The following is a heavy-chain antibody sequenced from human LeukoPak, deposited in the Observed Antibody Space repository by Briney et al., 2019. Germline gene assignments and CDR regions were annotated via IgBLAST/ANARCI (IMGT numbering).Heavy chain of an antibody. CDR1: GFTFSDYY. D-gene: IGHD1-26*01. CDR3: ARVRGSYCSDY. CDR2: ISSSGTTI. Sequence: GGSLRLSCAASGFTFSDYYMSWIRQAPGKGLEWVSYISSSGTTIHNADSVKGRFTISRDNAKNSLYLQMNSLRAEDTAVYYCARVRGSYCSDYWGQGALVTVSS. J-gene: IGHJ4*02. V-gene: IGHV3-11*04.